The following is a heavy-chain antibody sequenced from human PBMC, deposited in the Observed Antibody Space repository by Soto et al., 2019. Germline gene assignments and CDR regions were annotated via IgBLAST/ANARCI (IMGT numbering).Heavy chain of an antibody. CDR1: GGSFSGYY. CDR2: INHSGST. CDR3: ARVRGNWNLSRGYYYYMDV. D-gene: IGHD1-1*01. J-gene: IGHJ6*03. V-gene: IGHV4-34*01. Sequence: SETLSLTCAVYGGSFSGYYWSWIRQPPGKGLEWIGEINHSGSTNYNPSLKSRVTISVDTSKNKFSLKLSSVTAADTAVYYCARVRGNWNLSRGYYYYMDVWGKGTTVTVSS.